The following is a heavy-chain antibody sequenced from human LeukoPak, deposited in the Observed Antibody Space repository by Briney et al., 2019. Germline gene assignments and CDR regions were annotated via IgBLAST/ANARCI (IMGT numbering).Heavy chain of an antibody. J-gene: IGHJ6*03. CDR2: IKQDGSEK. CDR1: GFTFSSYW. D-gene: IGHD6-13*01. V-gene: IGHV3-7*01. CDR3: ARSIRIAAPAGYYYYYYYMDV. Sequence: GGSLRLSCAASGFTFSSYWMTWVRQAPGKGLEWVANIKQDGSEKYYVDSVKGRFTISRDNAKNSLYLQMNSLRAEDTAVYYCARSIRIAAPAGYYYYYYYMDVWGKGTTVTISS.